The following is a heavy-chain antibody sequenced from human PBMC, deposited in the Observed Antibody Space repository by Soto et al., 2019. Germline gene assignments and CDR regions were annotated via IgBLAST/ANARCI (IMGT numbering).Heavy chain of an antibody. CDR1: GYTFSNYG. CDR2: ISGYNGDT. CDR3: ARSLGSGTGFDY. J-gene: IGHJ4*02. D-gene: IGHD3-10*01. Sequence: QVQLVQSAAEVKKPGASVKVSCKASGYTFSNYGISWVRQAPGQGLEWTAWISGYNGDTKNAQSLQGRVTVTTDTSTSTSYMVLRSLRSDDTAVYYCARSLGSGTGFDYWGQGTLVTVSS. V-gene: IGHV1-18*01.